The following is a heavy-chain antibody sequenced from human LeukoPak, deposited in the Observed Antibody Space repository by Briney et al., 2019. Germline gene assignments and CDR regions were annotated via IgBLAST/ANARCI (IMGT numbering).Heavy chain of an antibody. Sequence: PGGSLRLSCAASGFTFSSYSMNWVRQAPGKGLEWVSSIRSSSSYIYYADSVKGRFTISRDNSKNTPYLQMNSLRAEDTAVYYCAKDGGRSPYYYYMGVWGKGTTVTVSS. CDR3: AKDGGRSPYYYYMGV. V-gene: IGHV3-21*01. J-gene: IGHJ6*03. CDR1: GFTFSSYS. CDR2: IRSSSSYI. D-gene: IGHD3-3*01.